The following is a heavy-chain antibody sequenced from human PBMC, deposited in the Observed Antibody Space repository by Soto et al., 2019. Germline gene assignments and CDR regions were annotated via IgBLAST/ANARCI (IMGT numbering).Heavy chain of an antibody. CDR1: GGTFSSYA. D-gene: IGHD3-3*01. V-gene: IGHV1-69*13. Sequence: SVKVSCKASGGTFSSYAISWVRQAPGQGLEWMGGIIPILGTANYAQKFQGRVTITADESTSTAYMELSSLRSEDTAVYYCAREKVIFGVAFDYWGQGTLVTVSS. J-gene: IGHJ4*02. CDR2: IIPILGTA. CDR3: AREKVIFGVAFDY.